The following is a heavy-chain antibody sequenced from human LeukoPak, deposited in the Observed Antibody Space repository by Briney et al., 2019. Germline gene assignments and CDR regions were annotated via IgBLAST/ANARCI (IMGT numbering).Heavy chain of an antibody. CDR1: GSTLAESS. D-gene: IGHD4-17*01. J-gene: IGHJ4*02. V-gene: IGHV1-24*01. CDR2: YDPEEGGI. CDR3: AGDRGITVTKDFDY. Sequence: GASVKVSCKVSGSTLAESSIHWLRQAPGKGLEWMGGYDPEEGGIIYAQKFLDRVTMTEDTSTTTAYMEVSSLRSEDTAVYFCAGDRGITVTKDFDYWGQGTLDTVSS.